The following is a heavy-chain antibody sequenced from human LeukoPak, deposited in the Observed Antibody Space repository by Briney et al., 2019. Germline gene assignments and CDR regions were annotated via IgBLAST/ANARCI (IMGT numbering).Heavy chain of an antibody. CDR1: GYTFTGHS. V-gene: IGHV1-2*02. CDR3: ARGPHGRIYDILTGFDY. D-gene: IGHD3-9*01. CDR2: IKPISGGT. J-gene: IGHJ4*02. Sequence: ASVKVSCKASGYTFTGHSMYWVRQAPGQGLEWTGWIKPISGGTNYAQKFQGRVTMTRDTSISTAYMELSRLRSDDTAVYYCARGPHGRIYDILTGFDYWGQGTLVTVSS.